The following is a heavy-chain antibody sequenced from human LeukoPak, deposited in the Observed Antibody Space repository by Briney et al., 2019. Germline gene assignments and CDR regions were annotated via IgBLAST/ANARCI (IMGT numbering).Heavy chain of an antibody. D-gene: IGHD3-16*01. J-gene: IGHJ3*02. Sequence: PSETLSLTCTVSGGSISSYYWSWIRQPPGKGLEGIGYIYYSGSTNYNPSLKSRVTISVDTSKNQFSLKLSSVTAADTAVYYCAREVEDSYGAFDIWGQGTMVTVSS. V-gene: IGHV4-59*01. CDR2: IYYSGST. CDR1: GGSISSYY. CDR3: AREVEDSYGAFDI.